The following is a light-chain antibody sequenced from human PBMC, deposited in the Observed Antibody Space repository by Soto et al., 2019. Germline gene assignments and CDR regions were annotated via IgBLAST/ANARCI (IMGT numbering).Light chain of an antibody. Sequence: EIVLTQSPGTLSLSPGERATLSCRASQSVSSSYLAWYQQKPGQAPRLLIYGASSRATGIPDRFSVSSSGTDFTLTISRLEPEDFVVYYCQHYGTSALFGPGTKVDIK. V-gene: IGKV3-20*01. CDR3: QHYGTSAL. CDR1: QSVSSSY. J-gene: IGKJ3*01. CDR2: GAS.